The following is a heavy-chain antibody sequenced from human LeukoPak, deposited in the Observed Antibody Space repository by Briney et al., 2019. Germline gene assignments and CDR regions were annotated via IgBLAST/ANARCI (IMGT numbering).Heavy chain of an antibody. CDR3: AREVYGSY. V-gene: IGHV4-59*01. Sequence: SETLSLTCTVSGGSIDSYYWSWIRQPPGKGLEWIGYIFYSGSTNYNPSLKSRVTISVDTSKNQFSLRLSSVTAADTAVYYCAREVYGSYWGQGTLVTVSS. CDR2: IFYSGST. CDR1: GGSIDSYY. J-gene: IGHJ4*02. D-gene: IGHD3-10*01.